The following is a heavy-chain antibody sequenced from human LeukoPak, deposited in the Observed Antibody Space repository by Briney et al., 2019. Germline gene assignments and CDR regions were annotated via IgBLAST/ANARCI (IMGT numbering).Heavy chain of an antibody. Sequence: SQTLSLTCAISGDSVSSNSAAWNWIRQSPSRGLEWLGRTYYRSKWYNDYAVSVKSRITINPDTSKNQFSLQLNSVTPEDTAVYYCARDLLSIAVAGRARRRFDPWGQGTLVTVSS. CDR1: GDSVSSNSAA. CDR2: TYYRSKWYN. J-gene: IGHJ5*02. D-gene: IGHD6-19*01. V-gene: IGHV6-1*01. CDR3: ARDLLSIAVAGRARRRFDP.